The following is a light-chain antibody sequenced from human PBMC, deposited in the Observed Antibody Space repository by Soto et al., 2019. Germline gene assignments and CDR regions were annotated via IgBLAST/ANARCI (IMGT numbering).Light chain of an antibody. CDR3: VLYRGKGISI. Sequence: QTVVTQEPSFSVSPGGTVTLTCGLSSGSVSTSYYPIWYQQTPGQAPRTLIYSTNTRSSGVPARFSGSILGNKAALTITGDEADDESDYYCVLYRGKGISIFGGGTKLTVL. J-gene: IGLJ2*01. CDR1: SGSVSTSYY. CDR2: STN. V-gene: IGLV8-61*01.